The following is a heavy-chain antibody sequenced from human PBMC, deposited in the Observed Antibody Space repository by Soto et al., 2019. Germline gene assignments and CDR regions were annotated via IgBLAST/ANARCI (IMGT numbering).Heavy chain of an antibody. CDR3: ARLNGYSSGWFAT. CDR2: ISTFNGNA. D-gene: IGHD2-15*01. V-gene: IGHV1-18*04. Sequence: QVQLVQSGAEVQKPGASVKVSCKTSGYSFTSYGISWVRQAPGQGLECMGWISTFNGNAHYAQKLQDRVTMTTDTSTSTTYLELTSLRSDDTGVYYCARLNGYSSGWFATWGQGTLVTVSS. J-gene: IGHJ5*02. CDR1: GYSFTSYG.